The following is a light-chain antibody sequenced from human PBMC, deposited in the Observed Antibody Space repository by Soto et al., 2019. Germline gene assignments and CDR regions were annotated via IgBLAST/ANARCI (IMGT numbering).Light chain of an antibody. CDR2: AAS. V-gene: IGKV1-39*01. CDR3: QQSYSTPLFT. J-gene: IGKJ3*01. Sequence: DIQMTQSPSYLSASVGDRVTITCRASQSISRYLNWYQQQPGKAPKLLIYAASSLRSGVPSRFSGSGSGTDFTLIISSLQPEDFATYYCQQSYSTPLFTFGPGTKVDI. CDR1: QSISRY.